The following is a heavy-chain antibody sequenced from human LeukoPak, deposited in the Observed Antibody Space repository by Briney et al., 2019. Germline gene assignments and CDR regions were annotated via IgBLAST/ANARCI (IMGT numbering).Heavy chain of an antibody. Sequence: GGSLRLSCAASGFTFSSYGMHWVRQAPGKGLEWVAFIRYDGSNKYYADSVKGRFTTSRDNSKNTLYLQMNSLRAEDTAVYYCAKDGSVTMIVVVITYFDYWGQGTLVTVSS. D-gene: IGHD3-22*01. CDR2: IRYDGSNK. J-gene: IGHJ4*02. CDR3: AKDGSVTMIVVVITYFDY. CDR1: GFTFSSYG. V-gene: IGHV3-30*02.